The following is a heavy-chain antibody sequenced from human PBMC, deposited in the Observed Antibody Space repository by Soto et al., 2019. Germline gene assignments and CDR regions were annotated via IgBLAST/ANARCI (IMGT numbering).Heavy chain of an antibody. J-gene: IGHJ4*02. D-gene: IGHD4-17*01. CDR3: ARDLDYHETEPPPDY. Sequence: QVQLVQSGAEVKKPGSSVKVSCKASGGTFSSYTISWVRQAPGQGLEWMGRIIPILGIANYAQKFQGRVTITADKSTSTAYMELSSLRSEDTAVYYCARDLDYHETEPPPDYWGQGTLVTVSP. CDR1: GGTFSSYT. V-gene: IGHV1-69*08. CDR2: IIPILGIA.